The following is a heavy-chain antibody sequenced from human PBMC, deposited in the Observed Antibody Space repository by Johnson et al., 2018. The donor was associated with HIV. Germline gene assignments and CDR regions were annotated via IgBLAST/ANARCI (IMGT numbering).Heavy chain of an antibody. CDR2: ISYDGSNK. Sequence: QEQLVESGGGMVQPGRSLRLSCAASGFTFTTYALHWVRRAPGKGLECVAVISYDGSNKYYADSVKGRFTISRDNSKNTLYLQMNSLRAEDTAVYYCAFIEYSSLDAFDIWGQGTMVTVSS. CDR1: GFTFTTYA. V-gene: IGHV3-30*04. D-gene: IGHD6-6*01. CDR3: AFIEYSSLDAFDI. J-gene: IGHJ3*02.